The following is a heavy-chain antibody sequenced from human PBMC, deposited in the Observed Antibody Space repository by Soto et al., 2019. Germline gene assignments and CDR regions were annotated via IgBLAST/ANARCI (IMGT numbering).Heavy chain of an antibody. V-gene: IGHV4-34*01. CDR2: INHSGST. CDR3: ASIPSQAAAGTDFQH. CDR1: GGSFSGYY. J-gene: IGHJ1*01. Sequence: SETLSLTCAVYGGSFSGYYWSWIRQPPGKGLEWIGEINHSGSTNYNPSLKSRVTISVDTSKNQFSLKLSSVTAADTAVYYCASIPSQAAAGTDFQHWGQGTLVTVSS. D-gene: IGHD6-13*01.